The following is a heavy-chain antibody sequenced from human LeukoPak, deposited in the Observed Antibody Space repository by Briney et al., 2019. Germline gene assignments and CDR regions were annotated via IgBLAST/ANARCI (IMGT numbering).Heavy chain of an antibody. CDR3: ARSRNDHDILTGYYSPFDY. J-gene: IGHJ4*02. Sequence: ASVKVSCKASGYTFTSYGISWVRQAPGQGLEWMGWISAYNGNTNYAQKLQGRVTMTTDTSTSTAYMELRSLRSDDTAVYYCARSRNDHDILTGYYSPFDYWGQGTLVTVSS. CDR2: ISAYNGNT. CDR1: GYTFTSYG. V-gene: IGHV1-18*01. D-gene: IGHD3-9*01.